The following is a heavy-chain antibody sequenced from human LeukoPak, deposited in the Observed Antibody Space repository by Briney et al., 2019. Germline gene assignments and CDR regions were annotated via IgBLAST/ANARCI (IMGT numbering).Heavy chain of an antibody. Sequence: PSETLSLTCTVSGGSISSYYWSWIRQPPGKGLEWIGYIYYSGSTNYNPSLKSRVTISVDTSKNQFPLKLSSVTAADTAVYYCAGSTIFGVVIALAYGMDVWGQGTTVTVSS. CDR3: AGSTIFGVVIALAYGMDV. J-gene: IGHJ6*02. V-gene: IGHV4-59*01. D-gene: IGHD3-3*01. CDR1: GGSISSYY. CDR2: IYYSGST.